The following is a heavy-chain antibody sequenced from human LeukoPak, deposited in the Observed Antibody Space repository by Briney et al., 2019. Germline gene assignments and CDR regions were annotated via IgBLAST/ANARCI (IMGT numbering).Heavy chain of an antibody. CDR3: ASSVVPAARGAFDI. J-gene: IGHJ3*02. V-gene: IGHV1-69*13. Sequence: SVKVSCKASGYTFTGYYMHWVRQAPGQGLEWMGGIIPIFGTANYAQKFQGRVTITADESTSTAYMELSSLRSEDTAVYYCASSVVPAARGAFDIWGQGTMVTVSS. CDR2: IIPIFGTA. CDR1: GYTFTGYY. D-gene: IGHD2-2*01.